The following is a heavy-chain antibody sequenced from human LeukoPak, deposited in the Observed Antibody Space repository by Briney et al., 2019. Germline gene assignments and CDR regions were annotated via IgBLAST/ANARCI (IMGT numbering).Heavy chain of an antibody. V-gene: IGHV3-21*04. J-gene: IGHJ4*02. CDR2: ISSSSSYI. CDR1: GFTFSRYS. CDR3: AKVSSREVWFGELLPDY. Sequence: GGSLRLSCAASGFTFSRYSMNWVRQAPGKGLEWVSSISSSSSYIYYPDSVKGRFTISRDNSKNTLYLQMNSLRAEDTAVYYCAKVSSREVWFGELLPDYWGQGTLVTVSS. D-gene: IGHD3-10*01.